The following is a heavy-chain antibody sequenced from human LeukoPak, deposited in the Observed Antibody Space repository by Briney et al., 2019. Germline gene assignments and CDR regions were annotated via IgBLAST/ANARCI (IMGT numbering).Heavy chain of an antibody. V-gene: IGHV3-9*01. D-gene: IGHD3-10*01. Sequence: PGGSLRLSCAAPGFTFDDYAMHWVRQAPGKGLEWVSGISWNSGSIGYADSVKGRFTISRDNAKNSLYLQMNSLRAEDTALYYCAKVSGGGYGSGSYLDYWGQGTLVTVSS. J-gene: IGHJ4*02. CDR1: GFTFDDYA. CDR2: ISWNSGSI. CDR3: AKVSGGGYGSGSYLDY.